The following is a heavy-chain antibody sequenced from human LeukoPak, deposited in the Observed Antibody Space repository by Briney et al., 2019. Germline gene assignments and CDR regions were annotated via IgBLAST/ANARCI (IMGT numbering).Heavy chain of an antibody. CDR2: ISGSGGTT. Sequence: PGGSLRLSCAASGFTFSSYAMSWVRQVPGKGLEWVSTISGSGGTTYYANSVKGRFTISRDNSKNTLYLQMNSLRAEDTAIYYCAKDTGEFSGYGEFDYWGQGTLLTVSP. CDR1: GFTFSSYA. CDR3: AKDTGEFSGYGEFDY. D-gene: IGHD3-22*01. V-gene: IGHV3-23*01. J-gene: IGHJ4*02.